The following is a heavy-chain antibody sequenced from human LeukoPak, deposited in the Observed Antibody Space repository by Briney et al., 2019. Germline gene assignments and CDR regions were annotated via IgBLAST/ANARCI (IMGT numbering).Heavy chain of an antibody. CDR2: ISGGGGSI. CDR3: AKGRLVAGGHAFDI. CDR1: GGSISSGGYY. J-gene: IGHJ3*02. V-gene: IGHV3-23*01. D-gene: IGHD2-15*01. Sequence: ETLSLTCTVSGGSISSGGYYWSWIRQHPGKGLEWVSSISGGGGSIDYADSVKGRSTISRDNSTNTVLLQMNSLRAEDTATYYCAKGRLVAGGHAFDIWGHGTVVTVSS.